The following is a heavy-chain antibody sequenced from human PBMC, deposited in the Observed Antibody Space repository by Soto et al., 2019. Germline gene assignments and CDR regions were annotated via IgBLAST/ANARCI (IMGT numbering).Heavy chain of an antibody. CDR2: ISYDGSNK. Sequence: QVQLVESGGGVVQPGRSLRLSCAASGFTFSRNGMHWVRQAPGKGLEWVAVISYDGSNKDYADSVKGRFTISRDNSKNTLYLQMNSLRAEDTAVYHCAKDLGRGLGDYGEGIDYCGQGTLVTVAS. J-gene: IGHJ4*02. D-gene: IGHD4-17*01. CDR3: AKDLGRGLGDYGEGIDY. CDR1: GFTFSRNG. V-gene: IGHV3-30*18.